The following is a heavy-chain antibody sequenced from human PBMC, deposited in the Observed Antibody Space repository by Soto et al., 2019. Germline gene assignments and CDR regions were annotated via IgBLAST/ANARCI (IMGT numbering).Heavy chain of an antibody. D-gene: IGHD1-1*01. J-gene: IGHJ6*03. CDR3: ARALVRLTGYMDV. V-gene: IGHV3-48*01. Sequence: EVQLVESGGGLVQPGGSLRLSCAASEFTFSSYSMNWVRQAPGKGLEWVSYISSSSSTIYYADSVKGRFTISSDNAKNSLYLQMNSLRAEDTAVYYCARALVRLTGYMDVLGKGTTVTVSS. CDR2: ISSSSSTI. CDR1: EFTFSSYS.